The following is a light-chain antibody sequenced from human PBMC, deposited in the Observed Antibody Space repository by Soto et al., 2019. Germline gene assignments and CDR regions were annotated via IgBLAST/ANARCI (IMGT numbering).Light chain of an antibody. CDR3: TSYTSTNTQL. V-gene: IGLV2-14*03. CDR2: DVS. Sequence: QSALTQPASVSGSPGQSITISCTGTSSDVGGYNFVSWYQQHPGKAPKLMIYDVSNRPSGVSNRFSGSESGNTASLTISGLQAEDEADYYCTSYTSTNTQLFGGGTKVTVL. CDR1: SSDVGGYNF. J-gene: IGLJ2*01.